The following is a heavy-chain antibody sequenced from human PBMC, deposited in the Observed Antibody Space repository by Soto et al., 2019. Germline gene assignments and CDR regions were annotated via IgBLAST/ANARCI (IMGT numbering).Heavy chain of an antibody. CDR2: INHSGTT. J-gene: IGHJ4*02. CDR1: GGSFKGYY. V-gene: IGHV4-34*01. CDR3: ARRRDLPGTLPDS. D-gene: IGHD3-10*01. Sequence: PSETLSLTCAVYGGSFKGYYWIWIRQPPGKGLEWIGEINHSGTTNYNPSLKSRVTISVDTSKNQFSLKLTSVTAADTAVYYCARRRDLPGTLPDSWGQGTLVTVSS.